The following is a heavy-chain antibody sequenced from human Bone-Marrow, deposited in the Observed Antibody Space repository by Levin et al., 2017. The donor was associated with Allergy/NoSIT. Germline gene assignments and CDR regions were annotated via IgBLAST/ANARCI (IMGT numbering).Heavy chain of an antibody. CDR2: ISYDGSNK. Sequence: GESLKISCAASGFTFSSYGMHWVRQAPGKGLEWVAVISYDGSNKYYADSVKGRFTISRDNSKNTLYLQMNSLRAEDTAVYYCAKDRRYFDWSHDGMDVWGQGTTVTVSS. J-gene: IGHJ6*02. CDR1: GFTFSSYG. V-gene: IGHV3-30*18. D-gene: IGHD3-9*01. CDR3: AKDRRYFDWSHDGMDV.